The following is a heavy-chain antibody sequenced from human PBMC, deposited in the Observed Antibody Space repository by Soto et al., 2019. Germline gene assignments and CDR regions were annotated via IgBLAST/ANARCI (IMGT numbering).Heavy chain of an antibody. CDR3: ARDIEEAAADDAFDI. V-gene: IGHV3-21*01. D-gene: IGHD6-13*01. J-gene: IGHJ3*02. Sequence: GGSLRLSCAASGFTFSSYSMNWVCQAPGKGLEWVSSISSSSSYIYYADSVKGRFTISRDNAKNSLYLQMNSLRAEDTAVYYCARDIEEAAADDAFDIWGQGTMVTVSS. CDR2: ISSSSSYI. CDR1: GFTFSSYS.